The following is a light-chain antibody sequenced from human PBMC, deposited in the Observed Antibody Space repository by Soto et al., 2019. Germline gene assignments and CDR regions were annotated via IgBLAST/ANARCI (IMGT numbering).Light chain of an antibody. V-gene: IGLV2-14*01. CDR2: DVS. CDR1: SSDVGGYKY. Sequence: QSALTQPASVSGSPGQSITISCTGTSSDVGGYKYVSWYQQHPGKAPKLMIYDVSNRPSGVSNRISGSKSGNTASLTISGLQAGDEADYYCSSYTSSTTHYVFGTGTKLTVL. J-gene: IGLJ1*01. CDR3: SSYTSSTTHYV.